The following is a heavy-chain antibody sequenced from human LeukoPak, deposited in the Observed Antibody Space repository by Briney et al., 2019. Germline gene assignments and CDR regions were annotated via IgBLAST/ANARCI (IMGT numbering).Heavy chain of an antibody. CDR1: GFTVSSTY. Sequence: PGGSLGLSCAASGFTVSSTYMSWVRQAPGKGLEWVSVIYSGGSTYYANSVKGRFTMSRDNSKNTLYLQMNSLRAEDTAVYYCAKNRGGSGYSDSHYWGQGTLVTVSS. J-gene: IGHJ4*02. CDR2: IYSGGST. CDR3: AKNRGGSGYSDSHY. V-gene: IGHV3-53*01. D-gene: IGHD3-22*01.